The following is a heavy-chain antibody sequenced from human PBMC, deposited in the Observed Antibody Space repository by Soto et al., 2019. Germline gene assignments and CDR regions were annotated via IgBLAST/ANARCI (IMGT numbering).Heavy chain of an antibody. CDR1: GGSISSGGYS. Sequence: QLQLQESGSGLVKPSQTLSLTCAVSGGSISSGGYSWSWIRQPPGKGLEWIGYMYHSGSTYYNPSLKSRVTLPIDRSKNQFSLKLSSVPAAATAVYYCARVPDYWGQGILVTVSS. V-gene: IGHV4-30-2*01. J-gene: IGHJ4*02. CDR2: MYHSGST. CDR3: ARVPDY. D-gene: IGHD2-2*01.